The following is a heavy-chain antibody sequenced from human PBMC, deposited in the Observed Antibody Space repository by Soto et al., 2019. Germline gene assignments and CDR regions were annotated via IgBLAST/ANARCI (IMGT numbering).Heavy chain of an antibody. Sequence: QVQLQQSEPGLVKPSQTLSLTCAISGDSASSSSVTWNWIRQSPSRGLEWLGRTYYRSKWYNDYAESVKSRITINPDTSKNQFSLHLNSVTPEDTAVYYCVRLIGNSWLDFWGQGTLVTVSS. CDR2: TYYRSKWYN. J-gene: IGHJ5*01. CDR3: VRLIGNSWLDF. D-gene: IGHD1-26*01. V-gene: IGHV6-1*01. CDR1: GDSASSSSVT.